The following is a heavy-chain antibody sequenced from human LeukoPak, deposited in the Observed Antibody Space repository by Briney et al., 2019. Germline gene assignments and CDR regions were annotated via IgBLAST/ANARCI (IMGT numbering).Heavy chain of an antibody. CDR3: ARLKEWFDP. V-gene: IGHV4-39*01. J-gene: IGHJ5*02. CDR1: GGSISSSSYY. Sequence: SETLSLTCTVSGGSISSSSYYWGWIRQPPGKGLEGIGIIYYSGRTYYNPSLKSRVTIAVVTSKNQFSLNLSSVTAADTSVYYWARLKEWFDPWGQGTLVTVSS. CDR2: IYYSGRT.